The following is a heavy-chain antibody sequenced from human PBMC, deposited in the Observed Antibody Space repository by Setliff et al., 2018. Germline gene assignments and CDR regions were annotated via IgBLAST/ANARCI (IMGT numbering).Heavy chain of an antibody. D-gene: IGHD2-15*01. Sequence: SVKVSCKASGGTFSNYDISWVRQAPGQGLEWMGGIIPIFGTTNYAQRFQGRVTITTDESTSTAYMELSSLRSEDTAVYYCARSPALLGIVYLDPWGQGTRVTVSS. CDR1: GGTFSNYD. CDR2: IIPIFGTT. J-gene: IGHJ5*02. CDR3: ARSPALLGIVYLDP. V-gene: IGHV1-69*05.